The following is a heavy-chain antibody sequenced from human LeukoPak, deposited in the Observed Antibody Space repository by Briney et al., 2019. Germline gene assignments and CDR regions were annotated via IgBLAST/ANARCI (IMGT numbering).Heavy chain of an antibody. CDR1: GFTFSRYG. Sequence: GRSLRLSCAASGFTFSRYGMHWVRQAPGKGLEWAAIISYDGSSKYYADSVKGRFTISRDNSKNTLYLQMNSLRAEDTAVYYCATYSSLNRREFQFWGQGTLLTVSS. CDR3: ATYSSLNRREFQF. CDR2: ISYDGSSK. J-gene: IGHJ1*01. V-gene: IGHV3-30*03. D-gene: IGHD3-22*01.